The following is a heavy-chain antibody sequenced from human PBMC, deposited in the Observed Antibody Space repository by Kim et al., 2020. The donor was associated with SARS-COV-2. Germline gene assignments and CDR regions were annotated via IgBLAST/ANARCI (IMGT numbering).Heavy chain of an antibody. D-gene: IGHD2-2*01. CDR3: ARYCSSATCHGAFDI. J-gene: IGHJ3*02. V-gene: IGHV4-34*01. CDR1: VGSFSDHY. CDR2: INHSGST. Sequence: SETLSLTCAVYVGSFSDHYWSWIRQSPGKGLEWIGEINHSGSTNYIPSLKNRATISVDTSKNQFSLKLNSVTAADTAIYYCARYCSSATCHGAFDIWGQGTMVTVSS.